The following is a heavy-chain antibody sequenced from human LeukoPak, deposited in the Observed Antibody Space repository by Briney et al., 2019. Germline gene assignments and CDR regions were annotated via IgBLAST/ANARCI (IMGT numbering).Heavy chain of an antibody. Sequence: SETLSLTCTVSGYSISSGYYWGWIRQPPGKGLEWIGNIYPSGTTYYNPSLKSRVTISVDTSKNQFSLKLSSVTAADTAVYYCARRRGSYYYYMDVWGKGTTVTISS. D-gene: IGHD3-10*01. CDR1: GYSISSGYY. V-gene: IGHV4-38-2*02. CDR2: IYPSGTT. CDR3: ARRRGSYYYYMDV. J-gene: IGHJ6*03.